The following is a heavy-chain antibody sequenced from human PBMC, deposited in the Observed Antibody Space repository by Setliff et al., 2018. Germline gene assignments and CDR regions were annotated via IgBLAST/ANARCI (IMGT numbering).Heavy chain of an antibody. CDR2: ISGSGGST. J-gene: IGHJ4*02. V-gene: IGHV3-23*01. D-gene: IGHD3-10*01. CDR3: AKTLRGITMVRGVIPSTGH. Sequence: GGSLRLSCAASGFTFSSYAMGWVRQAPGKGLEWVSAISGSGGSTYYADSVKGRFTISRDNSKNTLYLQMNSLRAEDTAVYYCAKTLRGITMVRGVIPSTGHWGQGTLVTVSS. CDR1: GFTFSSYA.